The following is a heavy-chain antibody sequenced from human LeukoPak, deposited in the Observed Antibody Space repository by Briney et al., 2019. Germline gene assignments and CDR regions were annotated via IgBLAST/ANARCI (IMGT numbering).Heavy chain of an antibody. CDR1: GFTFSSYA. D-gene: IGHD2-2*01. Sequence: GGPLRLSCTASGFTFSSYAMHWVRQAPGKGLEWVAVISYDGSNKYYADSVKGRFTISRDNSKNTLYLQMNSLRAEDTAVYYCARDHVVVPAAMAGGGWRSYYFDYWGQGTLVTVSS. CDR3: ARDHVVVPAAMAGGGWRSYYFDY. CDR2: ISYDGSNK. V-gene: IGHV3-30-3*01. J-gene: IGHJ4*02.